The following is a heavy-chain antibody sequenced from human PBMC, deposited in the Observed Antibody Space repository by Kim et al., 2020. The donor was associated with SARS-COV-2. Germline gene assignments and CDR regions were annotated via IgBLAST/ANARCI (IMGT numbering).Heavy chain of an antibody. V-gene: IGHV3-74*01. J-gene: IGHJ6*02. D-gene: IGHD3-9*01. CDR3: VRGYFYGMDV. CDR2: GRRT. Sequence: GRRTDYGDSVKGRLTISRDNAKNTLYLQMNSLRAEDTAVFYCVRGYFYGMDVWGQGTTVTVSS.